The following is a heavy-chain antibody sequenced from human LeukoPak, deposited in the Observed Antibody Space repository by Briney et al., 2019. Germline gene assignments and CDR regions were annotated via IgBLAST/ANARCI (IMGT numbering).Heavy chain of an antibody. CDR1: GYTFTSYY. Sequence: ASVKVSCKASGYTFTSYYMHWVRQAPGQGLEWMGIINPSGGSTSYAQKFQGRVTMTRDTSTSTVYMELSSLRSEDTAVYYCAREALVYDSSGHYFDYWGQGTLVTVSS. V-gene: IGHV1-46*01. CDR2: INPSGGST. D-gene: IGHD3-22*01. CDR3: AREALVYDSSGHYFDY. J-gene: IGHJ4*02.